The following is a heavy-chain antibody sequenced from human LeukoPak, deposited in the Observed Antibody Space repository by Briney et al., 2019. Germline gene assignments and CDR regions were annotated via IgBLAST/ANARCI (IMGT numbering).Heavy chain of an antibody. CDR1: GDSISSSNYY. D-gene: IGHD3-10*01. V-gene: IGHV4-39*01. Sequence: PSETLSLTCTVSGDSISSSNYYWVWIRQPPGKGLEWIGSIYYSGSTYYNPSLKSRVSISVDTSKNQFSLRRSSVNAADTAVYYCAKRTSGSQFWFTLWGQGSLVTVSS. J-gene: IGHJ5*02. CDR2: IYYSGST. CDR3: AKRTSGSQFWFTL.